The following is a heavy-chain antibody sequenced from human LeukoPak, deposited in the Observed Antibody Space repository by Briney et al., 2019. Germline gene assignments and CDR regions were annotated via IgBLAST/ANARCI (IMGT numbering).Heavy chain of an antibody. CDR3: ARERNYYDSSGYYHVFDY. CDR2: INPSGGST. V-gene: IGHV1-46*01. Sequence: GASVKVSCKASGYTFTSYYMHWVRQAPGQGLEWMGIINPSGGSTSYAQKFQGRVTMTRDTSISTAYMELSRLRSDDTAVYYCARERNYYDSSGYYHVFDYWGQGTLVTVSS. D-gene: IGHD3-22*01. CDR1: GYTFTSYY. J-gene: IGHJ4*02.